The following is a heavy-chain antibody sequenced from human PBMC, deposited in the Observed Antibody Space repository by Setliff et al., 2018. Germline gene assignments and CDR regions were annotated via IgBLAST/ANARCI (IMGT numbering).Heavy chain of an antibody. D-gene: IGHD2-2*01. J-gene: IGHJ4*01. CDR2: IFPGNSNT. Sequence: GESLKISCQGSGYSFANNWIAWVRQMPGKGLVCMGIIFPGNSNTGYSPSFQGEVTISVDKAINTAYLQWTSLKVADTAMYFCARQGCGTTSCHSIDYWGQGTLVTVSS. CDR3: ARQGCGTTSCHSIDY. V-gene: IGHV5-51*01. CDR1: GYSFANNW.